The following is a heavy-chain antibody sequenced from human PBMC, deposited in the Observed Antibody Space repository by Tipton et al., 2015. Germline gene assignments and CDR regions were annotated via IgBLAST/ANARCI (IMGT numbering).Heavy chain of an antibody. D-gene: IGHD1-26*01. Sequence: SLRLSCAASGFTFDSYAMNWVRQAPGKGLEWVSSISGNGDNTYYADSVEGRFTISRDNSKNTVYLQMNSLRAEDTAVYYCATLVGAPRGYYYYDMDVWGRGTTVTVSS. CDR1: GFTFDSYA. CDR2: ISGNGDNT. V-gene: IGHV3-23*01. J-gene: IGHJ6*02. CDR3: ATLVGAPRGYYYYDMDV.